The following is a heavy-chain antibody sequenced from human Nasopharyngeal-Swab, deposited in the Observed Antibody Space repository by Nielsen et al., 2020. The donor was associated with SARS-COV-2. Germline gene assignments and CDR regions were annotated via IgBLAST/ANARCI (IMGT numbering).Heavy chain of an antibody. CDR1: GFTFSSYA. J-gene: IGHJ4*02. CDR3: ARDPSFVGSLEFDQ. Sequence: GESLKISCAASGFTFSSYAMHWVRQAPGKGLEWVAVISYDGSNKYYADSVKGRFTISRDNSKNTLYLQMNSLRAEDTAVYYCARDPSFVGSLEFDQWGRGTLVTVSS. D-gene: IGHD1-26*01. V-gene: IGHV3-30-3*01. CDR2: ISYDGSNK.